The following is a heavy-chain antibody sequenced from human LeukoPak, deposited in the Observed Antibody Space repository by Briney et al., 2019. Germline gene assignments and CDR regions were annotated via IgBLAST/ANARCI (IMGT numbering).Heavy chain of an antibody. Sequence: VASVKVSCKASGGTFISYAISWVRQAPGHGLEWMGRIIPIFGSASYARKFQERVTIITDESTSTVHMELSSLRSEDTAVYYCARGKRESGCDIYHFDYWGQGTLVTVSS. D-gene: IGHD5-12*01. CDR2: IIPIFGSA. CDR1: GGTFISYA. J-gene: IGHJ4*02. CDR3: ARGKRESGCDIYHFDY. V-gene: IGHV1-69*05.